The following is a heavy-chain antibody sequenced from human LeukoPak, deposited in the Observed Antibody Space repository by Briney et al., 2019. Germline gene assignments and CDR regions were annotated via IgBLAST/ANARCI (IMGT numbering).Heavy chain of an antibody. Sequence: GGSLRLSCAASGFTFNSYAMSWVRQAPGKGLEWVSDISGSGGTTQSADSVKGRFTISRDNSKNTLYLQMNSLRAEDTAVYYCAKDRGSFTPSNWFDPWGQGTLVTVSS. CDR3: AKDRGSFTPSNWFDP. D-gene: IGHD1-26*01. CDR1: GFTFNSYA. J-gene: IGHJ5*02. V-gene: IGHV3-23*01. CDR2: ISGSGGTT.